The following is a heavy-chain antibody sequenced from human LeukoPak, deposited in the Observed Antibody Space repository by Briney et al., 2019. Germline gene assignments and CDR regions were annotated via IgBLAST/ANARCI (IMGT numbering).Heavy chain of an antibody. J-gene: IGHJ4*02. CDR3: ARALRRTEFDY. Sequence: SETLSLTCAVYGGSFSGYYWSWIRQPPGKGLEWIGEINHSGSTNYNPSLKSRVTISVDTSKNQFSLKLSSVTAADTAVYYCARALRRTEFDYWGQGTLVTVPS. CDR2: INHSGST. V-gene: IGHV4-34*01. D-gene: IGHD3/OR15-3a*01. CDR1: GGSFSGYY.